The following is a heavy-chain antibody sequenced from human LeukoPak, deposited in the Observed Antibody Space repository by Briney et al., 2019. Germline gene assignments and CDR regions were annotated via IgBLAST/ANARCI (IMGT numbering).Heavy chain of an antibody. CDR2: INHSGST. V-gene: IGHV4-34*01. CDR1: GGSFSGYY. D-gene: IGHD4-17*01. J-gene: IGHJ6*03. Sequence: SETLSLTCAVYGGSFSGYYWSWIRQPPGKGLEWIGEINHSGSTNYNPSLKSRVTISVDTSKNQFSLKLSSVTAADTAVYYCARTTVTTFSFYYYYYMDVWGKGTTVTISS. CDR3: ARTTVTTFSFYYYYYMDV.